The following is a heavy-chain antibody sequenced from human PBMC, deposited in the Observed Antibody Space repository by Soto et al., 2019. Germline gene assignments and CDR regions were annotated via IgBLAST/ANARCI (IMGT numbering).Heavy chain of an antibody. Sequence: SETLSLTCTVSGGSISSYYWSWIRQPPGKGLEWIGYIYYSGSTNYNPSLKSRVTISVDTSKNQFSLKLSSVTAADTAVYYCAREDCSGGSCYSSPWGQGTLVTV. CDR3: AREDCSGGSCYSSP. J-gene: IGHJ5*02. D-gene: IGHD2-15*01. V-gene: IGHV4-59*01. CDR2: IYYSGST. CDR1: GGSISSYY.